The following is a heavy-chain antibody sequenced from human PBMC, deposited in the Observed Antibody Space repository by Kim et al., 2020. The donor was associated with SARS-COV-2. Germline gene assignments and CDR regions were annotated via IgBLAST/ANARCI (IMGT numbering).Heavy chain of an antibody. CDR2: ISWNSGSI. D-gene: IGHD4-17*01. J-gene: IGHJ4*02. Sequence: GGSLRLSCAASGFTFGDYAMHWVRQAPGKGLEWVSGISWNSGSIGYADSVKGRFTISRDNAKNSLYLQMNSLRAEDTALYYCAKGREVTNEDYFDYWGQGTLVTVSS. CDR1: GFTFGDYA. V-gene: IGHV3-9*01. CDR3: AKGREVTNEDYFDY.